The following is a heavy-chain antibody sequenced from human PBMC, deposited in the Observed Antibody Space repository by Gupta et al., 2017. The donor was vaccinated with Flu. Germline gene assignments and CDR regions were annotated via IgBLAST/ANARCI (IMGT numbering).Heavy chain of an antibody. CDR1: LTFRSYW. V-gene: IGHV3-7*01. CDR3: ARRGGGNGLDY. J-gene: IGHJ4*02. Sequence: LTFRSYWMSWVRQGPGKGLEGVDNIKQDGSEKYYGDSVKGRVTVSRDNAKNSLYLKMNSLRAEDTAGYYCARRGGGNGLDYWGQGTLVTVSS. D-gene: IGHD2-15*01. CDR2: IKQDGSEK.